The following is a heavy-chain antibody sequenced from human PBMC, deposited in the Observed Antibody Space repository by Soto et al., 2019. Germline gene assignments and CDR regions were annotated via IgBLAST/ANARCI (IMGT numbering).Heavy chain of an antibody. D-gene: IGHD6-6*01. Sequence: QVQLQQWGAGLLKPSETLSLTCAVYCGSFSGYYWSWIRQPPGKGLEWIGEINHSGSTNYNPSLXSXVXXSVDTSKNRFSLKLSAGTAADTAVYYCARTSRFDCWGQGTLVTVSS. CDR2: INHSGST. V-gene: IGHV4-34*01. CDR1: CGSFSGYY. CDR3: ARTSRFDC. J-gene: IGHJ4*02.